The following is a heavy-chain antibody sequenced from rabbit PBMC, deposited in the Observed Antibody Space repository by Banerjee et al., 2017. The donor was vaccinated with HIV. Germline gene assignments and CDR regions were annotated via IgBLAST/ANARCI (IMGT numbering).Heavy chain of an antibody. Sequence: QEQLVESGGGLVQPEGSLTLTCTASGFSFSSRYWICWVRQAPGKGLEWIACIDAGSSGSAHYASWVKSRFTISKTSSTTVTLQMTSLTAADTATYFCARAAYAGAAYAWYFDLWGQGTLVTVS. V-gene: IGHV1S45*01. CDR1: GFSFSSRYW. J-gene: IGHJ4*01. D-gene: IGHD4-2*01. CDR2: IDAGSSGSA. CDR3: ARAAYAGAAYAWYFDL.